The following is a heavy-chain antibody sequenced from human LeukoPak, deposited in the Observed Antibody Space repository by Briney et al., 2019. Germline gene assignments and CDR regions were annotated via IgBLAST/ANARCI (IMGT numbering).Heavy chain of an antibody. CDR2: IYTSGST. Sequence: SETLSLTCTVSGGSISSYCWSWIRQPAGKGLEWIGRIYTSGSTNYNPSLKSRVTMSVDTSKNQISLKVNSVTAADTAVYYCARESYSSSYLFDFWGQGTLVTVSS. V-gene: IGHV4-4*07. CDR1: GGSISSYC. J-gene: IGHJ4*02. CDR3: ARESYSSSYLFDF. D-gene: IGHD6-6*01.